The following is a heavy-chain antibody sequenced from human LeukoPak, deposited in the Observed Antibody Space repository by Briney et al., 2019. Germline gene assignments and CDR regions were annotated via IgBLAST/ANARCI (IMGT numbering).Heavy chain of an antibody. Sequence: SVKVSCKASGYTFTSYDINWVRQAPGQGLEWMGGIIPIFGTANYAQKFQGRVTITADESTSTAYMELSSLRSEDTAVYYCARGYYYDSSGYLDYWGQGTLVTVSS. CDR2: IIPIFGTA. CDR1: GYTFTSYD. CDR3: ARGYYYDSSGYLDY. J-gene: IGHJ4*02. D-gene: IGHD3-22*01. V-gene: IGHV1-69*13.